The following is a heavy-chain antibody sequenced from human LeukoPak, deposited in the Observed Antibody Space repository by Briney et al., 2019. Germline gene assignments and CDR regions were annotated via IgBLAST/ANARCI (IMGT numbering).Heavy chain of an antibody. CDR2: ISGSSSTV. CDR1: GFTFSRFT. D-gene: IGHD2-2*01. Sequence: GGSLRLSCAASGFTFSRFTMNWVRQAPGKGLDWVSYISGSSSTVYYPDSVKGRFSISRDNAKNSLYLQMNSLRDEDTAVYYCARGYCSSTSCANFDYWGQGTLVTVSS. CDR3: ARGYCSSTSCANFDY. V-gene: IGHV3-48*02. J-gene: IGHJ4*02.